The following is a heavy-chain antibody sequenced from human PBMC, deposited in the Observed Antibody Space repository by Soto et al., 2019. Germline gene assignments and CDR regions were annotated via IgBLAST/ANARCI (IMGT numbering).Heavy chain of an antibody. CDR2: ISSISTYI. V-gene: IGHV3-21*01. CDR3: ARLRYGSGSYYFDY. J-gene: IGHJ4*02. D-gene: IGHD3-10*01. CDR1: GFTFNTYR. Sequence: GGSLRLSCAASGFTFNTYRINWVRQAPGKGLEWVSSISSISTYIYYADSVRGRFTISRDNARDSLFLQMNSLRVEDTAVYYCARLRYGSGSYYFDYWGQGTLVTVSS.